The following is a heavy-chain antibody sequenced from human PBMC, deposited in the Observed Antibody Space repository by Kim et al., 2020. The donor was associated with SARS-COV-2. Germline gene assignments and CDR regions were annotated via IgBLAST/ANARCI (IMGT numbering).Heavy chain of an antibody. J-gene: IGHJ4*02. CDR2: ISSSSYI. D-gene: IGHD6-19*01. CDR3: ARGGSSGWYAVY. Sequence: GGSLRLSCAASGFTFSSYSMNWVRQAPGKGLEWVSSISSSSYIYYADSVKGRFTISRDNAKNSLYLQMNSLRAEDTAVYYCARGGSSGWYAVYWGQGTLVTVSS. V-gene: IGHV3-21*01. CDR1: GFTFSSYS.